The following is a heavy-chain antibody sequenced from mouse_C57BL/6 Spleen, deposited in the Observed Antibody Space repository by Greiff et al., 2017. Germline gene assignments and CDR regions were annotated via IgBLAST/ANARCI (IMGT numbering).Heavy chain of an antibody. Sequence: EVKLEESGGGLVKPGGSLKLSCAASGFTFSDYGMHWVRQAPEKGLEWVAYISSGSSTIYYADTVKGRFTISRDNAKNTLFLQMTSLRSEDTAMYYCARRSVVATDYFDYWGQGTTLTVSS. J-gene: IGHJ2*01. CDR3: ARRSVVATDYFDY. CDR1: GFTFSDYG. D-gene: IGHD1-1*01. V-gene: IGHV5-17*01. CDR2: ISSGSSTI.